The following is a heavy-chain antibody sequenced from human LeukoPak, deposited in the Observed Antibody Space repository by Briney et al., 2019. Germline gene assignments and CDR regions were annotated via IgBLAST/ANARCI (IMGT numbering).Heavy chain of an antibody. CDR1: GGTFSSYA. D-gene: IGHD2-2*02. V-gene: IGHV1-69*13. CDR2: IIPIFGTA. Sequence: ASVKVSCKASGGTFSSYAISWVRQAPAQGLEWMGGIIPIFGTANYAQKFQGRVTITADESTSTAYMELSSLRSEDTAVYYCATELLYCSSTSCYRSGFDYWGQGTLVTVSS. CDR3: ATELLYCSSTSCYRSGFDY. J-gene: IGHJ4*02.